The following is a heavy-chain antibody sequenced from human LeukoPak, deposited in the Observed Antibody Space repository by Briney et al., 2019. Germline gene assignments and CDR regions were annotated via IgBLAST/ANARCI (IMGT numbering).Heavy chain of an antibody. D-gene: IGHD5-18*01. CDR1: GFTFSSYA. Sequence: GGSLRLSCAASGFTFSSYAMSWVRQAPGKGLEWVSAISGSGGSTYYADSVKGRFTISRDNSKNTLYLQMNSLRAEDTAVYYCARRGHGYGSPFDYWGQGTLVTVSS. CDR2: ISGSGGST. V-gene: IGHV3-23*01. CDR3: ARRGHGYGSPFDY. J-gene: IGHJ4*02.